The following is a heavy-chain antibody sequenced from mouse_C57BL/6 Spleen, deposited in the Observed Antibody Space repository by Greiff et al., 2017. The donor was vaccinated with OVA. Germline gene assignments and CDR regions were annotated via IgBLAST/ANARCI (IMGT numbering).Heavy chain of an antibody. J-gene: IGHJ2*01. CDR2: IDPSDSET. CDR1: GYTFTSYW. Sequence: VQLQQPGAELVRPGSSVKLSCKASGYTFTSYWMHWVKQRPIQGLEWIGNIDPSDSETHYNQKFKDKATLTVDKSSSTAYMQLSSLTSEDSAVYYCARGIYCDPYFDYWGQGTTLTVSS. CDR3: ARGIYCDPYFDY. V-gene: IGHV1-52*01. D-gene: IGHD2-4*01.